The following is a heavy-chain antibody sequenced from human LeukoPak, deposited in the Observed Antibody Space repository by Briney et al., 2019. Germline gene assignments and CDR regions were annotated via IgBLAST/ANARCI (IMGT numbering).Heavy chain of an antibody. Sequence: GGSLRLSCAASGFTFSSYSMNWVRQAPGKGLEWVSSISGSSSYIYYADSVKGRFTISRDNAKNSLYLQMNSLRAEDTAVYYCARFAETNAFDIWGQGTMVTVSS. CDR1: GFTFSSYS. J-gene: IGHJ3*02. CDR2: ISGSSSYI. CDR3: ARFAETNAFDI. D-gene: IGHD1-7*01. V-gene: IGHV3-21*01.